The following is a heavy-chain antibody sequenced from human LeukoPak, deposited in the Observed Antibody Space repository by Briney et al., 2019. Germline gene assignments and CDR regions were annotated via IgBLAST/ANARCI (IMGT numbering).Heavy chain of an antibody. J-gene: IGHJ5*02. CDR2: ISYDGSNK. Sequence: PGRSLRLSCAASGFTFSSYAMHWVRQAPGKGLEWVAVISYDGSNKYYADSVKGRFTISRDNSKNTLYLQMNSLRAEDTAVYYCARVGGYSYGGGFDPWGQGTLVTVSS. CDR1: GFTFSSYA. CDR3: ARVGGYSYGGGFDP. D-gene: IGHD5-18*01. V-gene: IGHV3-30-3*01.